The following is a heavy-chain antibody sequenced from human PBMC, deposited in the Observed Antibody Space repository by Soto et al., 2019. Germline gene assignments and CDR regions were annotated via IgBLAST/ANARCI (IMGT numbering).Heavy chain of an antibody. Sequence: SETLSLTCTVSGGSISSSDYYWGWIRQPPGKGLEWIGNIYYSGSASYNPSLKSRVTISVDTSKNQFSLKLSSVTAADMAVFYCARGLIVGATDYYYYGMDVWGQGTTVT. CDR1: GGSISSSDYY. CDR3: ARGLIVGATDYYYYGMDV. CDR2: IYYSGSA. J-gene: IGHJ6*02. V-gene: IGHV4-39*01. D-gene: IGHD1-26*01.